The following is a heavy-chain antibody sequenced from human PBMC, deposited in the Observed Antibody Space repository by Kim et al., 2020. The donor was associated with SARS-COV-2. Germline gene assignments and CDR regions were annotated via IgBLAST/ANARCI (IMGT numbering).Heavy chain of an antibody. CDR2: INSGKGKT. D-gene: IGHD5-12*01. J-gene: IGHJ4*02. CDR1: GYTFTTYN. CDR3: LIGGGPA. V-gene: IGHV1-3*04. Sequence: ASVKVSCKASGYTFTTYNIQWVRQAPGQGLEWMGWINSGKGKTKYSQKLQGRVSISRDTSASTAYMELSSLGSEDTAVYYCLIGGGPAWGQGTLVTVSS.